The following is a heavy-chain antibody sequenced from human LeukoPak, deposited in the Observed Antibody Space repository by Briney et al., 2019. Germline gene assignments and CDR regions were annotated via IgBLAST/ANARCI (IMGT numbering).Heavy chain of an antibody. Sequence: SQTLSLTCTVSGGSISSGDYYWSWIRQPPGKGLEWIGYIYYSGSTYYNPSLKSRVTISVDTSKNQFSLKLSSVTAADTAVYYCARLALDYYDSSGHKYYFDYWGQGTLVTVSS. CDR2: IYYSGST. CDR1: GGSISSGDYY. D-gene: IGHD3-22*01. CDR3: ARLALDYYDSSGHKYYFDY. V-gene: IGHV4-30-4*01. J-gene: IGHJ4*02.